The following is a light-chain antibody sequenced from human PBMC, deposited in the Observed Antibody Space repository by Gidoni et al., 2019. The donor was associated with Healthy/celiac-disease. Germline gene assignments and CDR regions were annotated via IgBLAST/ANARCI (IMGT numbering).Light chain of an antibody. CDR3: QQSYSTPPIT. CDR2: AAS. Sequence: DIQMNQSPSSLSASVGDRVTITCRASQSISSYLNWYQQKPGKAHKLLIYAASSLQSGVPSRFSGSGSGTDFTLTISSLQPEDFATYYCQQSYSTPPITFGGGTKVEIK. J-gene: IGKJ4*01. CDR1: QSISSY. V-gene: IGKV1-39*01.